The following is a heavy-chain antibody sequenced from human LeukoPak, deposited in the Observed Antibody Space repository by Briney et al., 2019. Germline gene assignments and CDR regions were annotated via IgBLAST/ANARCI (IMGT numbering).Heavy chain of an antibody. CDR2: IDANNGDT. V-gene: IGHV1-2*02. J-gene: IGHJ4*02. CDR3: ARDPSSVTLYFFDY. Sequence: ASVEVSFKASGYTFIGNYIHWLRQAPGQGLEWMGWIDANNGDTKSAQKFQGRVTMSRDTSISTAYMDLSSLSPDDAAVYYCARDPSSVTLYFFDYWGQGTLVTVSS. D-gene: IGHD4-11*01. CDR1: GYTFIGNY.